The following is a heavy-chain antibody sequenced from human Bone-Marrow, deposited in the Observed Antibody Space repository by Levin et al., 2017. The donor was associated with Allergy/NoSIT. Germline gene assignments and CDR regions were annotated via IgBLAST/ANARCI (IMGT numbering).Heavy chain of an antibody. CDR1: GFTFSSYS. V-gene: IGHV3-48*02. CDR2: ISSSSSTI. CDR3: ARNPAPTAPRRPMDG. Sequence: GGSLRLSCAASGFTFSSYSMNWVRQAPGKGLEWVSYISSSSSTIYYADSVKGRFTISRDNAKNSLYLQMNSLRDEDTAVYYCARNPAPTAPRRPMDGWGQGTTVTVSS. D-gene: IGHD1-14*01. J-gene: IGHJ6*02.